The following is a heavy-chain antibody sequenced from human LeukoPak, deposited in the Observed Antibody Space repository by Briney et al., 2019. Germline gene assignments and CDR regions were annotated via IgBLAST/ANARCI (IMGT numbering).Heavy chain of an antibody. J-gene: IGHJ4*02. CDR2: IHYSGNT. Sequence: SETLSLTCAVSGGSSRSGDYFWSWIRQPPGKGLEWIGHIHYSGNTYYNPPLKSRVSISVDTSKSQFSLKLSSVTAADTAVYYCARENNDYGGKKAFDYWGQGTLVTVSS. CDR3: ARENNDYGGKKAFDY. D-gene: IGHD4-23*01. V-gene: IGHV4-30-4*01. CDR1: GGSSRSGDYF.